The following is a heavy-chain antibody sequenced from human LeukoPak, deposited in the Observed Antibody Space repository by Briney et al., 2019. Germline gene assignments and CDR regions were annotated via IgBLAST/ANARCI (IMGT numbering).Heavy chain of an antibody. CDR2: INANSGGT. D-gene: IGHD6-13*01. CDR3: ARDARVGYSSSWYYYMDV. J-gene: IGHJ6*03. Sequence: ASVKVSCKASGYTFTGYYMHWVRQAPGQGLEWMGRINANSGGTKYAQKFQGRVTMTRDTSISTAYMELSRLRSDDTAAYYCARDARVGYSSSWYYYMDVWGKGTTVTVSS. CDR1: GYTFTGYY. V-gene: IGHV1-2*06.